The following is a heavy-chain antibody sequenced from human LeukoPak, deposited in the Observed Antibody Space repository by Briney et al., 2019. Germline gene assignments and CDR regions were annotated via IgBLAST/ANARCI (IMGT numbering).Heavy chain of an antibody. J-gene: IGHJ4*02. CDR3: ARHGGGYGSGSYLSY. V-gene: IGHV5-51*01. Sequence: GESLKISCKGSGYSFTSYWIGWVRQMPGKGLEWMGIIYPGDSDTRYSPSFQGQVTISADKSISTTYLQWSSLKASDIAIYYCARHGGGYGSGSYLSYWGQGTLVTVSS. CDR2: IYPGDSDT. D-gene: IGHD3-10*01. CDR1: GYSFTSYW.